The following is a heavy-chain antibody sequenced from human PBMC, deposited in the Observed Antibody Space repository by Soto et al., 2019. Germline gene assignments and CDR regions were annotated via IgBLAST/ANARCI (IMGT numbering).Heavy chain of an antibody. Sequence: QVHLQESGPGLVKPSETLSLTCAVSGASIGSGGWWGWVRQPPGKGLEWIAEIFHDGNTNYSPALKSRVTISVGKSPNQFSLNVYSVTAADTAVYYCARHEGWTGPDQWGQGTLVTVSS. CDR1: GASIGSGGW. CDR3: ARHEGWTGPDQ. CDR2: IFHDGNT. V-gene: IGHV4-4*02. D-gene: IGHD2-8*02. J-gene: IGHJ5*02.